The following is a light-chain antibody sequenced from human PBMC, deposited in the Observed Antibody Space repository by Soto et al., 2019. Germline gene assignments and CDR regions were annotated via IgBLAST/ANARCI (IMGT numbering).Light chain of an antibody. V-gene: IGLV2-14*01. CDR3: SSFTYISTDV. J-gene: IGLJ1*01. CDR2: EVS. Sequence: QSALTQPASVSGSPGQSITISCTGTSSDIGYYNYVSWYQQRPGKVPNLIIYEVSKRPSEISNRFSGSKSGNTASLTISGLQAGDEADYFCSSFTYISTDVFGTGTKLTVL. CDR1: SSDIGYYNY.